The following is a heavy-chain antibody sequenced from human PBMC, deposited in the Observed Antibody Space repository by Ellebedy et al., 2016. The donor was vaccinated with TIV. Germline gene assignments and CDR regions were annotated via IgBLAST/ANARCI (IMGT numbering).Heavy chain of an antibody. Sequence: SETLSLTCTVSGDSISRSSSYWGWIRQPPGKGLEWIGSIYHTGSTDYNPSLKSRVSISADPSKNQFSLRLSSVTAADTAVYYCARWFGELLYVRWFDPWGQGTLVTVSS. CDR1: GDSISRSSSY. D-gene: IGHD3-10*01. CDR3: ARWFGELLYVRWFDP. V-gene: IGHV4-39*01. CDR2: IYHTGST. J-gene: IGHJ5*02.